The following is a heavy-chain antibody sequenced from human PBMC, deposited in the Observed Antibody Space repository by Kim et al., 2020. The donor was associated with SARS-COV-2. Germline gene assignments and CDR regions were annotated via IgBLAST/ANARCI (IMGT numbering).Heavy chain of an antibody. V-gene: IGHV4-39*02. CDR3: AREARDCSRGGTCYSALDY. CDR2: IYYTGSP. J-gene: IGHJ4*02. Sequence: SETLSLTCSVSGGSISGSRFYWGWIRQSPGKGLEWIGSIYYTGSPYYNPSLQSRVTISIDTSKKQVSLNLSSVTAADTAVYYCAREARDCSRGGTCYSALDYWGQGAPVTVSS. CDR1: GGSISGSRFY. D-gene: IGHD2-15*01.